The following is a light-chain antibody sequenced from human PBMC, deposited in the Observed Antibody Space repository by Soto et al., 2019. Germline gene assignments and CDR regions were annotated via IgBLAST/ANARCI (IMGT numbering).Light chain of an antibody. CDR1: SSDVGAYKF. CDR3: SSYSNTSTPWV. Sequence: QSALTQPASVSGSPGQSITIFCTGTSSDVGAYKFVSWYRHHPGRAPQVMIYEVTNRPSGVSSRFSGSKSGNTASLTISGLQPDDEGDYYCSSYSNTSTPWVFGGGTKVTVL. CDR2: EVT. V-gene: IGLV2-14*01. J-gene: IGLJ3*02.